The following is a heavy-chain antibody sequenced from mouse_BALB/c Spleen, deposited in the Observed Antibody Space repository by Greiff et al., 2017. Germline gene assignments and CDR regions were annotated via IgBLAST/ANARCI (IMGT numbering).Heavy chain of an antibody. D-gene: IGHD2-4*01. V-gene: IGHV14-1*02. CDR3: ARAGTMITTGFDY. Sequence: VQLKQSGAELVRPGALVKLSCKASGFNIKDYYMHWVKQRPEQGLEWIGWIDPENGNTIYDPKFQGKASITADTSSNTAYLQLSSLTSEDTAVYYCARAGTMITTGFDYWGQGTTLTVSS. CDR2: IDPENGNT. CDR1: GFNIKDYY. J-gene: IGHJ2*01.